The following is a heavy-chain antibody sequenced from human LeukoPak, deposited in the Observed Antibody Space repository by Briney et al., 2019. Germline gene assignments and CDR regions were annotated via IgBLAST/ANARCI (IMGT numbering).Heavy chain of an antibody. J-gene: IGHJ4*02. Sequence: GGSLRLSCAASGFTVSSNYMSWIRQAPGKGLEWVSVIYSGGSTYYADSVKGRFTISRDNSKNTLYLQMNGLRAEDTAVYYCARLLWFGEFDDYWGQGALVTVSS. CDR3: ARLLWFGEFDDY. CDR1: GFTVSSNY. CDR2: IYSGGST. D-gene: IGHD3-10*01. V-gene: IGHV3-53*01.